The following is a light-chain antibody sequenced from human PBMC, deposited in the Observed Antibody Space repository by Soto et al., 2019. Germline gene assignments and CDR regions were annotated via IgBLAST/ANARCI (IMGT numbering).Light chain of an antibody. CDR2: KAS. Sequence: DIRMTQSPSPPSASVRGSGNTTCRGRQSISPWLAWYQQKPGKAPTLLIYKASSLEGGVPSRFSGSGSGTDFNITISSLQPDDFATYYCQQYNAYPLTFGGGTKVDIK. CDR1: QSISPW. CDR3: QQYNAYPLT. J-gene: IGKJ4*01. V-gene: IGKV1-5*03.